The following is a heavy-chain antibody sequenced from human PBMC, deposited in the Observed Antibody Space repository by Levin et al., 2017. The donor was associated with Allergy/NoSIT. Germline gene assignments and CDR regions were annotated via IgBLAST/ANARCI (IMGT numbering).Heavy chain of an antibody. V-gene: IGHV3-53*01. CDR2: IHVGGAT. J-gene: IGHJ2*01. Sequence: LSLTCAASGFTVSSNYMTWVRQAPGKGLEWVSLIHVGGATTYADSVRGRFTISRDNSRNTVHLQMNSLRVEDTAVYYCACDSSGSTRIWYFDLWGRGTLVAVSS. D-gene: IGHD3-22*01. CDR3: ACDSSGSTRIWYFDL. CDR1: GFTVSSNY.